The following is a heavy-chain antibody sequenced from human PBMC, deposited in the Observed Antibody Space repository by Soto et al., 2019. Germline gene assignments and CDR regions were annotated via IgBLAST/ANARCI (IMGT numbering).Heavy chain of an antibody. CDR2: ISWNGNFT. CDR3: VGGSWFD. J-gene: IGHJ4*02. D-gene: IGHD2-15*01. Sequence: EVQLVESGGDMVQPGRSLKLSCVGSGYSFEDYSMHWVRQAPGKGLEWVSGISWNGNFTGYADSVKGRFTISRDNAKNSLFLQMRSLRLEDPALYYCVGGSWFDWGEGTRVTVSS. V-gene: IGHV3-9*01. CDR1: GYSFEDYS.